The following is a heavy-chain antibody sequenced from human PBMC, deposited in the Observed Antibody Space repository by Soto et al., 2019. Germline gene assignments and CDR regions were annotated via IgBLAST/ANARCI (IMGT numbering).Heavy chain of an antibody. J-gene: IGHJ4*02. CDR3: ARQLVVPAYDY. CDR2: IYYSGST. V-gene: IGHV4-39*01. Sequence: QLQLQESGPGLVKPSETLSLTCTVSGGSISSSSYYWGWIRQPPGKGLEWIGSIYYSGSTYYNPSLKRRVTISVDTSKNQFSLKLSSVTAADTAVYYCARQLVVPAYDYWGQGTLVTVSS. CDR1: GGSISSSSYY. D-gene: IGHD2-2*01.